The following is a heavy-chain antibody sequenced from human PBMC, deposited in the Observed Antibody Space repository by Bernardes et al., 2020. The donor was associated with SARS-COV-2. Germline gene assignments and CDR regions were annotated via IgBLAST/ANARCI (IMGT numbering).Heavy chain of an antibody. CDR2: FYSGGST. CDR3: ARGGGYNWNYDHFDY. J-gene: IGHJ4*02. V-gene: IGHV3-66*02. Sequence: GGSLRLSCAASGFTVSSKYMSWVRQAPGKGLEWVSVFYSGGSTYYADSVKGRFTISRDNSKNTLYLQMNSLSTEDTAVYYCARGGGYNWNYDHFDYWGQGTLVTVSS. CDR1: GFTVSSKY. D-gene: IGHD1-7*01.